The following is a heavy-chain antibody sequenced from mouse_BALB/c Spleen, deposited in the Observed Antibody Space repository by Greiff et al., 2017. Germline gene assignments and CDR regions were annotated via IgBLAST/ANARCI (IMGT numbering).Heavy chain of an antibody. CDR2: ISYSGST. CDR3: ARSRDGNYVGYFDY. D-gene: IGHD2-1*01. J-gene: IGHJ2*01. Sequence: EVKLVESGPGLVKPSQSLSLTCTVTGYSITSDYAWNWIRQFPGNKLEWMGYISYSGSTSYNPSLKSRISITRDTSKNQFFLQLNSVTTEDTATYYSARSRDGNYVGYFDYWGQGTTLTVSS. V-gene: IGHV3-2*02. CDR1: GYSITSDYA.